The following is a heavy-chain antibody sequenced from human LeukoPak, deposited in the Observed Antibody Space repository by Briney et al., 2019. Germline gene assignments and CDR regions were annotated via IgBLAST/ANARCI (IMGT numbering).Heavy chain of an antibody. CDR2: IIPIFGTA. CDR1: GGTFSSYA. J-gene: IGHJ6*04. Sequence: GASVKASCKASGGTFSSYAISWVRQAPGQGLEWMGGIIPIFGTANYAQKFQGRVTITADESTSTAYMELSSLRSEDTAVYYCASSGGSGWYSYYYGMDVWGKGTTVTVSS. CDR3: ASSGGSGWYSYYYGMDV. D-gene: IGHD6-19*01. V-gene: IGHV1-69*13.